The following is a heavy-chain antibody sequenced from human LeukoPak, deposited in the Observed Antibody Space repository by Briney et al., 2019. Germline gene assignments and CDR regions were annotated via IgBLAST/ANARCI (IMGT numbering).Heavy chain of an antibody. CDR2: IYYSGST. CDR3: ARGGRGAAAGFDY. CDR1: GGSISSGGYY. V-gene: IGHV4-61*08. Sequence: PSETLSLTCTVSGGSISSGGYYWSWIRQHPGKGLEWIGYIYYSGSTYYNPSLKSRVTISVDTSKNQFSLKLNSVTAADTAVYYCARGGRGAAAGFDYWGQGTLVTVSS. J-gene: IGHJ4*02. D-gene: IGHD6-13*01.